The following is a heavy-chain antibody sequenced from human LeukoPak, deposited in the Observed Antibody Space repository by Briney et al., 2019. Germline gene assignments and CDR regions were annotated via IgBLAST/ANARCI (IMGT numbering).Heavy chain of an antibody. J-gene: IGHJ4*02. CDR1: GYTFSSYA. CDR3: ARDGIVAAFDY. Sequence: LGRSLRLSCAASGYTFSSYAMHWVRQAPGKGLEWVAVISYDGSNKYYADSVKGRFTISRDNSKNTLYLQMNSLRAEDTAVYYCARDGIVAAFDYWGQGTLVTVSS. D-gene: IGHD5-12*01. V-gene: IGHV3-30*04. CDR2: ISYDGSNK.